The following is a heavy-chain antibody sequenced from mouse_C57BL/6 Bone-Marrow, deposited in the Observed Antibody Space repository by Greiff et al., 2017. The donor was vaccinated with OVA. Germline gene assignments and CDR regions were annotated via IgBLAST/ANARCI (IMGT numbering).Heavy chain of an antibody. CDR2: IWSGGST. D-gene: IGHD1-1*01. CDR1: GFSLTSYG. V-gene: IGHV2-4*01. J-gene: IGHJ1*03. CDR3: AKTGLITTVVAALDWYFDV. Sequence: QVQLKESGPGLVQPSQSLSITCTVSGFSLTSYGVHWVRQPPGKGLEWLGVIWSGGSTDYNAAFISRLSISKDNSNSQVFFKMNSLQGDDTAMYYGAKTGLITTVVAALDWYFDVWGTGTTVTVSS.